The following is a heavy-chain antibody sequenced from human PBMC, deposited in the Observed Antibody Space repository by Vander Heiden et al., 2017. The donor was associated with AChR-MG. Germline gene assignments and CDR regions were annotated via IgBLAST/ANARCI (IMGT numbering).Heavy chain of an antibody. D-gene: IGHD3-22*01. Sequence: EVQLVESGGGLVQPGGSLRLSCAASGFTFSSNSRSWGRQAPGKRLEWVSYIGSSSSTIYYADSVKGRLTISRDNAKNSLYLQMNSLRAEDTAVYYCAREVETMIVVAQPSQHWGQGTLVTVSS. V-gene: IGHV3-48*01. CDR3: AREVETMIVVAQPSQH. CDR2: IGSSSSTI. J-gene: IGHJ1*01. CDR1: GFTFSSNS.